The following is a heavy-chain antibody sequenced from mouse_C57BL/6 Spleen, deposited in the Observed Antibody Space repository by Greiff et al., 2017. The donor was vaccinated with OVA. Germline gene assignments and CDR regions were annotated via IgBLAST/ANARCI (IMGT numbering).Heavy chain of an antibody. Sequence: ESGPGMVKPSQSLSLTCTVTGYSITSGYDWHWIRHFPGNKLEWMGYISYSGSTNYNPSLKSRISITHDTSKNHFFLKLNSVTTEDTATYYCARGGYGNLYYAMDYWGQGTSVTVSS. CDR3: ARGGYGNLYYAMDY. CDR1: GYSITSGYD. J-gene: IGHJ4*01. D-gene: IGHD2-1*01. V-gene: IGHV3-1*01. CDR2: ISYSGST.